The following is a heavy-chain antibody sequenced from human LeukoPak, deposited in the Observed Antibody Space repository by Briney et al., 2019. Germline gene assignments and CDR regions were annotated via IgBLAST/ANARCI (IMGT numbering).Heavy chain of an antibody. CDR3: ARHNGFDRGYYYYMDV. V-gene: IGHV4-4*07. CDR1: GGFINNY. J-gene: IGHJ6*03. Sequence: SETLSLTCTVSGGFINNYWSWIRQPAGKGLEWIGRVYTSGITNYNPSLKRRITMSVDTSKNQFSLKLTSVTAADTAVYYCARHNGFDRGYYYYMDVWGKGTTVTVSS. D-gene: IGHD3-9*01. CDR2: VYTSGIT.